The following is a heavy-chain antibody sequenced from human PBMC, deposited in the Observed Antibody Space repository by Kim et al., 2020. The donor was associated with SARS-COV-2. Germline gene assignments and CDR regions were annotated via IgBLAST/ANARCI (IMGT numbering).Heavy chain of an antibody. V-gene: IGHV7-4-1*02. Sequence: YAQGFTGRFVFSLDTSVSTAYLQISSLKAEDTAVYYCAREVVGDDYGHYKWGQGTLVTVSS. CDR3: AREVVGDDYGHYK. J-gene: IGHJ4*02. D-gene: IGHD4-17*01.